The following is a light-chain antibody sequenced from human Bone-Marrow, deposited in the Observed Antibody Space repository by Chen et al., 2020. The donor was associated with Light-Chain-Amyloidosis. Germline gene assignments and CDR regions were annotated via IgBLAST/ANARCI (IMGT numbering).Light chain of an antibody. J-gene: IGLJ2*01. Sequence: SYELTQPPSVSVSPGQTARITCSGDDLPTKYAYWYQQKPGQAPVLVIHRDTERPSGMSERFAGSSSGTKATVTISGVQAEDEADYHCQSADSSGTYEVIFGGGTKLTVL. V-gene: IGLV3-25*03. CDR2: RDT. CDR1: DLPTKY. CDR3: QSADSSGTYEVI.